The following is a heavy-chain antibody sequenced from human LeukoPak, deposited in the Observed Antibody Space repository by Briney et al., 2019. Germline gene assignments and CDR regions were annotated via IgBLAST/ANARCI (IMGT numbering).Heavy chain of an antibody. CDR1: GFTFSSYA. CDR3: AKDDSADAATADFDY. V-gene: IGHV3-23*01. D-gene: IGHD6-13*01. CDR2: ISGSGGAP. J-gene: IGHJ4*02. Sequence: GGSLRLSCAASGFTFSSYAMNWVRQPPGKGLEWVSSISGSGGAPFYVDSVKGRFAISRDNSKNTLYLQMNSLRAEDTAVYYCAKDDSADAATADFDYWGQGTLVTVSS.